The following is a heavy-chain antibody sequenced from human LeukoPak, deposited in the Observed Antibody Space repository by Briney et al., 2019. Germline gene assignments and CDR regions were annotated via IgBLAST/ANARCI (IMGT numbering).Heavy chain of an antibody. J-gene: IGHJ4*02. D-gene: IGHD1-1*01. CDR2: IKSDGSST. V-gene: IGHV3-74*01. CDR1: GFTFSSYW. Sequence: GGSLRLSCAASGFTFSSYWMSWVRQAPGKGLVWVSRIKSDGSSTSYADSAKGRFTISRDNAKNTLYLQMNNLRVDDTAVYYCARDTTLGRTDYWGQGTLVTVAS. CDR3: ARDTTLGRTDY.